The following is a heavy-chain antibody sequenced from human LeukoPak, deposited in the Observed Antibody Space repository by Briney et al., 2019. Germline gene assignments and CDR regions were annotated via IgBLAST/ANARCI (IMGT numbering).Heavy chain of an antibody. CDR2: IYYSGST. Sequence: SETLSLTCTVSGGSISSYYWSWIRQPPGKGLEWIGYIYYSGSTNYNPSLKRRVTISVATSKNTSSLKLSSVPAADTAVYYCARAPTYGDYLLGYFDLWGRGTLVTVSS. V-gene: IGHV4-59*08. J-gene: IGHJ2*01. D-gene: IGHD4-17*01. CDR1: GGSISSYY. CDR3: ARAPTYGDYLLGYFDL.